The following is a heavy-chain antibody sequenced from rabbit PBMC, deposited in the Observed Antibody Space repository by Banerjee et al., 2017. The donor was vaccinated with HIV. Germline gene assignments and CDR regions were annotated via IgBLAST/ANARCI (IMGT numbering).Heavy chain of an antibody. J-gene: IGHJ4*01. CDR1: GFTINSYHT. CDR3: AINTPHYGGYGGYGYAALDL. Sequence: QEQLKETGGGLVQPGESLTLSCKASGFTINSYHTGWVRQAPGKGLEWIGDIYAGSSGSTQYANWAKGRFTISKTSSTTVTLQMTSLTAADTATYFCAINTPHYGGYGGYGYAALDLWGPGTLVTVS. V-gene: IGHV1S45*01. D-gene: IGHD6-1*01. CDR2: IYAGSSGST.